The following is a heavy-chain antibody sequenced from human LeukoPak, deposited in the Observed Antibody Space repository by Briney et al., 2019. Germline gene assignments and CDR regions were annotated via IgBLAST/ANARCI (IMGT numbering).Heavy chain of an antibody. Sequence: GRSLRLSCAASGFTFSSYGMHWVRQAPGKGLEWVAVIWYDGSNKYYADSVKGRFTISRDNSKNTLYLQMNSLRAEDTAVYYCSGGAYYYYYYMDVWGKGTTVTVSS. J-gene: IGHJ6*03. CDR1: GFTFSSYG. V-gene: IGHV3-33*01. CDR2: IWYDGSNK. D-gene: IGHD3-16*01. CDR3: SGGAYYYYYYMDV.